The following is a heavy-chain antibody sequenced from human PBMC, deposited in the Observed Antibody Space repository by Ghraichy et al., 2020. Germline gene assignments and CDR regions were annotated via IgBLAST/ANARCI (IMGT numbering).Heavy chain of an antibody. CDR1: GFTFSKAW. CDR2: INSKTDGGTT. Sequence: GGSLRLSCAASGFTFSKAWMSWVRQAPGKGLEWVGRINSKTDGGTTDYAAPVKGRFTISRDDSKNTLYLQMNSLKTEDTAMYYCTMGVVKPNYFDYWGRGALVTVSS. CDR3: TMGVVKPNYFDY. J-gene: IGHJ4*02. D-gene: IGHD2-15*01. V-gene: IGHV3-15*01.